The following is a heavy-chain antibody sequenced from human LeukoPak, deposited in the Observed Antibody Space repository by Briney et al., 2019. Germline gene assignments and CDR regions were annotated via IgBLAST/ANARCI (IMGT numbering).Heavy chain of an antibody. CDR2: ISGSGGST. V-gene: IGHV3-23*01. CDR1: GFAFGDFS. D-gene: IGHD3-22*01. J-gene: IGHJ4*02. Sequence: GGSLRLSCAASGFAFGDFSINWVRQAPGKGLEWVSAISGSGGSTYYADSVKGRFTISRDNSKNTLYLQMNSLRAEDTAVYNCAKSDDSSGYYYGIVYWGQGTLVTVSS. CDR3: AKSDDSSGYYYGIVY.